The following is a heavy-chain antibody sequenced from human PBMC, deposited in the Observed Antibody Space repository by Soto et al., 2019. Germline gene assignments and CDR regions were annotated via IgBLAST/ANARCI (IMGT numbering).Heavy chain of an antibody. D-gene: IGHD2-2*01. V-gene: IGHV1-69*04. CDR2: IIPILGIA. Sequence: SVKVSCKASGGTFSSYTISWVRQAPGQGLEWMGRIIPILGIANYAQKFQGRVTITADKSTSTAYMELSSLRSEDTAVYYCARDFLFGSTSYSYYYMDVWGKGTSVTVSS. CDR3: ARDFLFGSTSYSYYYMDV. CDR1: GGTFSSYT. J-gene: IGHJ6*03.